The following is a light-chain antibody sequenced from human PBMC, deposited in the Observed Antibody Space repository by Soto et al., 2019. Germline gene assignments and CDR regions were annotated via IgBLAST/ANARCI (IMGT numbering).Light chain of an antibody. Sequence: DIQMPQSPSSLSASVGDRVTITCRARQTISSSLNWYQQKPGKAPDLLIYAASNLQSGVPSRFSGSGSGSDFTLTISSLQPEDFATYYCQQSYSSPQMYTFGQGTRLESK. J-gene: IGKJ2*01. CDR2: AAS. CDR1: QTISSS. V-gene: IGKV1-39*01. CDR3: QQSYSSPQMYT.